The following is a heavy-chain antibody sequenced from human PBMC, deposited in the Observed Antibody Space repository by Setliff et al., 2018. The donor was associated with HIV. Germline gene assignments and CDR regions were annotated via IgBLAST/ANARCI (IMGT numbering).Heavy chain of an antibody. CDR2: IHYSGST. CDR1: GGSFSGYY. J-gene: IGHJ6*03. Sequence: SETLSLTCAVYGGSFSGYYWSWIRQPPGKGLEWIGEIHYSGSTNYSPSLKSRVTISVDTSKNQFSLKVNSVTAADTAVYYCARGARLLAGYSDRWDYYYMGVWGKGTTVTVSS. D-gene: IGHD6-13*01. CDR3: ARGARLLAGYSDRWDYYYMGV. V-gene: IGHV4-34*01.